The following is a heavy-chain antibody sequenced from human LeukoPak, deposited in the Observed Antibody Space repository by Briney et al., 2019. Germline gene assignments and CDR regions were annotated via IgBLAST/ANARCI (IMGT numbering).Heavy chain of an antibody. Sequence: VASVKVSCKASGYTFTSYDINWVRQATGQGLEWMGWMNPNSGNTGYAQKFQGRATMTRNTSISTAYMELSSLRSEDTAVYYCARGRGSSGWFDPWGQGTLVTVSS. J-gene: IGHJ5*02. V-gene: IGHV1-8*01. CDR1: GYTFTSYD. CDR3: ARGRGSSGWFDP. CDR2: MNPNSGNT. D-gene: IGHD6-19*01.